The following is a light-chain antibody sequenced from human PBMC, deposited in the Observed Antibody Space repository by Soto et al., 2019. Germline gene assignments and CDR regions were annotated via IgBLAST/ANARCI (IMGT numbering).Light chain of an antibody. CDR1: QSVSSY. V-gene: IGKV3-11*01. J-gene: IGKJ2*03. CDR3: QQYNDWLYS. Sequence: EIVLTQSPATLSLSPGERATLSCRASQSVSSYLAWYQQKPGQAPRLLIYDASNRATGIPARFSGSGSGTDFTLTISSLEPEDFAVYYCQQYNDWLYSFGQGTKVDIK. CDR2: DAS.